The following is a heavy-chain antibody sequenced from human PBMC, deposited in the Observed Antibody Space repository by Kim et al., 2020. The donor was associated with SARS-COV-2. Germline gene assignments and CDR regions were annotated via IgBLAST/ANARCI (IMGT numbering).Heavy chain of an antibody. Sequence: ASVKVSCKASGYTFTSYAMHWVRQAPGQRLEWMGWINAGNGNTKYSQKFQGRVTITRDTSASTAYMELSSLRSEDTAVYYCARSVAAAGNFLWYFDLWGRGTLVTVSS. J-gene: IGHJ2*01. D-gene: IGHD6-13*01. CDR3: ARSVAAAGNFLWYFDL. CDR1: GYTFTSYA. V-gene: IGHV1-3*01. CDR2: INAGNGNT.